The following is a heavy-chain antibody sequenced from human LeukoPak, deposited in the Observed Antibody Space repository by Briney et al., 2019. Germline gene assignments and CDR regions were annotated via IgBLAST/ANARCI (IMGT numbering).Heavy chain of an antibody. CDR1: GNTFTSYG. CDR2: ISPYNGHT. J-gene: IGHJ4*02. V-gene: IGHV1-18*01. D-gene: IGHD3-22*01. Sequence: ASVKVSCKASGNTFTSYGISWVRQAPGQGLEWMGWISPYNGHTNYAQKLQGRVTMTTDTSTSTAYMELRSLRSDDTAVYYCARDYYDSSGLMSFDYWGQGTLVTVSS. CDR3: ARDYYDSSGLMSFDY.